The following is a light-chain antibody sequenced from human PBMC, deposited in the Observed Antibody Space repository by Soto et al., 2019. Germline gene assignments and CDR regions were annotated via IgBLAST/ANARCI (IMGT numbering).Light chain of an antibody. V-gene: IGKV3-20*01. CDR3: QQYGSSGT. CDR2: GAS. Sequence: TAWTQSPGTLSLSPGETATLSCRASQSVSNNYLAWYQQKPGQAPRLLIYGASNRATGIPDRFSGSGSGTDFTLTISRLEPEDFAVYYCQQYGSSGTFGQGTKVDIK. J-gene: IGKJ1*01. CDR1: QSVSNNY.